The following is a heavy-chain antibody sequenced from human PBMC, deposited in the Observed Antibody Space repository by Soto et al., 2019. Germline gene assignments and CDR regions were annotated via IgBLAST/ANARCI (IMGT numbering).Heavy chain of an antibody. V-gene: IGHV3-66*01. J-gene: IGHJ6*03. CDR3: VRDDVYCGGGRCFGVPMDV. CDR2: FNNVGSI. D-gene: IGHD2-15*01. CDR1: GFAVSSKY. Sequence: EVQLVESGGGVVQPGGSLRLSCAASGFAVSSKYMSWVRQPAGRDPEWVALFNNVGSIYYSESVKGRFTISRDSSKNTLDLQLNSLRAEDTAVYYCVRDDVYCGGGRCFGVPMDVWGKGTTVTVSS.